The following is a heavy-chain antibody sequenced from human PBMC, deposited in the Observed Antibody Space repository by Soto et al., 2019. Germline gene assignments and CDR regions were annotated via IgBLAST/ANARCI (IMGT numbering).Heavy chain of an antibody. J-gene: IGHJ6*02. V-gene: IGHV1-18*01. CDR2: ISAYNGNT. D-gene: IGHD3-22*01. CDR1: GYTFTSYG. CDR3: ARVLKSWLTMIVVPQGGMDV. Sequence: QVQLVQSGAEVKKPGASVKVSCKASGYTFTSYGISWVRQAPGQGLEWMGWISAYNGNTNYAQKLQGRVTMTTDTTTITAYMVLRSLISDDTAVYYCARVLKSWLTMIVVPQGGMDVWGQGTTVTVSS.